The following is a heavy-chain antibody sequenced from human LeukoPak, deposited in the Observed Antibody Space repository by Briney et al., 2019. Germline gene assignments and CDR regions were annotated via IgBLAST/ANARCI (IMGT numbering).Heavy chain of an antibody. CDR1: GGSISSYY. CDR2: IYDSGST. V-gene: IGHV4-59*01. CDR3: ARLSGGKMATIDY. J-gene: IGHJ4*02. D-gene: IGHD5-24*01. Sequence: PSETLSLTCTVSGGSISSYYWSWIRQPPGKGLEWIRYIYDSGSTKYNPSLKSRVTISIDTSKNQFSLNLSSVTAADTAIFYCARLSGGKMATIDYWGQGTLVTVSS.